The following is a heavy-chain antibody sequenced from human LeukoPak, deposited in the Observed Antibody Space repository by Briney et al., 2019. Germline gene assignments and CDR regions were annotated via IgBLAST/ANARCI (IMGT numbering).Heavy chain of an antibody. V-gene: IGHV3-23*01. J-gene: IGHJ4*02. D-gene: IGHD5-12*01. CDR2: IIGSSGST. CDR3: AKGGYDYVEVAYFDY. CDR1: GFTFSNYA. Sequence: GGSLRLSCAASGFTFSNYAMNWVRQAPGNGLEWVSTIIGSSGSTFYADSVKGRFTISKDTSKNTLYLHMSSLRADDTAVYYCAKGGYDYVEVAYFDYWGQGTLVTVSS.